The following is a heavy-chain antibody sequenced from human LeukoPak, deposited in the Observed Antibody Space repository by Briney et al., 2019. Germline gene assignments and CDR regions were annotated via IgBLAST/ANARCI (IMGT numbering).Heavy chain of an antibody. D-gene: IGHD3-22*01. CDR3: ARVRVNYYDSSGYRDNWFDP. Sequence: SVKVSCKASGGTFSSYAISWVRQAPGQGLEWMRGIIPIFGTANYAQKFQGRVTITADESTSTAYMELSSLRSEDTAVYYCARVRVNYYDSSGYRDNWFDPWGQGTLVTVSS. CDR1: GGTFSSYA. CDR2: IIPIFGTA. V-gene: IGHV1-69*13. J-gene: IGHJ5*02.